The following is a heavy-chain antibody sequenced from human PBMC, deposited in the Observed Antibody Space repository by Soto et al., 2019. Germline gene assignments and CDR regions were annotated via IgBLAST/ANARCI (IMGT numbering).Heavy chain of an antibody. D-gene: IGHD5-18*01. CDR3: ARGGRGYSAAPRSYFDY. CDR1: GGSFSSNP. V-gene: IGHV1-69*01. CDR2: IIPLCATV. J-gene: IGHJ4*02. Sequence: QVQLVQSGSEVKKPGSSVKVSCKASGGSFSSNPISWVRQAPGQGLEWMAGIIPLCATVHYAQKFQGRVTITADESTSTAYMELTSLRAEDTAVYFCARGGRGYSAAPRSYFDYWGQGTLVTVSS.